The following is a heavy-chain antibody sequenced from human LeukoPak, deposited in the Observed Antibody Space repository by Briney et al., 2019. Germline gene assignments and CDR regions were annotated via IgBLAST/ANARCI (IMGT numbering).Heavy chain of an antibody. CDR3: SRAPTVTRGDFEY. Sequence: PGGSLRLSCAASGFTFRSYAMHWARQAPGKGLEWVAVISYDGSNKYYADSVKGRFTISRDNSKNTLYLQMNSLRAEDTAVYYCSRAPTVTRGDFEYWGQGTLVTVSS. D-gene: IGHD4-17*01. CDR2: ISYDGSNK. CDR1: GFTFRSYA. J-gene: IGHJ4*02. V-gene: IGHV3-30*01.